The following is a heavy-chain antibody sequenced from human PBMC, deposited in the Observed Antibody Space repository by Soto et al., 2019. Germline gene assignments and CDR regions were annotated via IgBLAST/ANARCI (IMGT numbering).Heavy chain of an antibody. J-gene: IGHJ5*02. CDR3: ARGRAYSYGLDP. Sequence: SDTLSLACNVSGDSISSNNNYWSWIRQPPGEGLEWIGFISYSGTTSHSPSLKSRVAISLDTSKNQFSLSLSSVTAADTAVYYCARGRAYSYGLDPWGQGTLVTVS. V-gene: IGHV4-30-4*02. CDR2: ISYSGTT. D-gene: IGHD5-18*01. CDR1: GDSISSNNNY.